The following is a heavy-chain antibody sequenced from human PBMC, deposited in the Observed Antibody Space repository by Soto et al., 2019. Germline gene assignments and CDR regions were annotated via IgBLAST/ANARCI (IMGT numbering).Heavy chain of an antibody. CDR3: AADRVPGYGMDV. D-gene: IGHD3-10*01. J-gene: IGHJ6*02. Sequence: SVKVSCKASGFTFTSSAVQWVRQARGQRLEWIGWIVVGSGNTNYAQKFQERVTITRDMSTSTAYMELSSLRSEDTAVYDCAADRVPGYGMDVWGQGTTVTVS. CDR1: GFTFTSSA. V-gene: IGHV1-58*01. CDR2: IVVGSGNT.